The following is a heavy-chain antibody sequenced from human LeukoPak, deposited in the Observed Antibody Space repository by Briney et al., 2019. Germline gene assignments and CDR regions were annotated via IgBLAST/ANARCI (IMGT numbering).Heavy chain of an antibody. V-gene: IGHV3-21*01. CDR1: GFTFSIYD. Sequence: GGSLRLSCAASGFTFSIYDMNWVRQAPGKGLEWVSSISGSGSYIYYADSVKGRFTISRDSAKNSLYLQMNSLRAEDTAVYYCAMGGSGYDSWGRGTLVTVSS. CDR2: ISGSGSYI. J-gene: IGHJ5*02. CDR3: AMGGSGYDS. D-gene: IGHD5-12*01.